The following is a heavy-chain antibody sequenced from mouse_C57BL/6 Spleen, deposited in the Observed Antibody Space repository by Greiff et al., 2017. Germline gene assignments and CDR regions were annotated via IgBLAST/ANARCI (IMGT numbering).Heavy chain of an antibody. V-gene: IGHV5-4*01. Sequence: EVKLVESGGGLVKPGGSLKLSCAASGFTFSSYAMSWVRQTPEKRLEWVATISAGSSSTYYPDNVKGRFTISRANAKNNLYLQMSHLKSENTAMYYCARDEGNDRYFDVWGTGTTVTVSS. CDR1: GFTFSSYA. D-gene: IGHD2-3*01. CDR2: ISAGSSST. CDR3: ARDEGNDRYFDV. J-gene: IGHJ1*03.